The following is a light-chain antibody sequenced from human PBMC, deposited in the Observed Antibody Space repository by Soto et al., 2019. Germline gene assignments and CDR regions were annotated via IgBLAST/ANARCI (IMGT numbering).Light chain of an antibody. J-gene: IGKJ1*01. V-gene: IGKV3-15*01. CDR3: QQYNNWPRT. CDR2: VAS. Sequence: EIVMTQSPATLSVSPGERATLSCRASQSVSSNLAWYQQKPGQAPRLLIYVASTRATGIPARFSGSGSGTEFTLTISSLQYEDFAVYYCQQYNNWPRTFGQGTKVDIK. CDR1: QSVSSN.